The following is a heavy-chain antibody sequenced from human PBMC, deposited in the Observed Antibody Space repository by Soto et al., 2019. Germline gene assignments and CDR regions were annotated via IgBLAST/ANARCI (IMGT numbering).Heavy chain of an antibody. CDR3: ARKDIVLRAGMDV. D-gene: IGHD2-8*01. Sequence: PSETLSLTCTVSGGSVSSGSYYWSWIRQPPGKGLEWIGYIYYSGSTNYNPSLKSRVTISVDTSKNQFSLKLSSVTAADTAVYYCARKDIVLRAGMDVWGQGTTVTVSS. CDR2: IYYSGST. V-gene: IGHV4-61*01. CDR1: GGSVSSGSYY. J-gene: IGHJ6*02.